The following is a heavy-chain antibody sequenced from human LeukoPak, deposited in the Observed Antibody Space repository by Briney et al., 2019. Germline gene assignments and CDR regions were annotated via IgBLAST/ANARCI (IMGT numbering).Heavy chain of an antibody. CDR3: PRDPLEYYYDSSVQDY. CDR1: GYTFTSYG. J-gene: IGHJ4*02. D-gene: IGHD3-22*01. Sequence: GASVKVSCKASGYTFTSYGISWVRQAPGQGLECMGCISAYNGNTNYAQKLQGRVTMTTDTSTSTAYMELRSLRSDDTAVYYCPRDPLEYYYDSSVQDYWGQGTLVTVSS. CDR2: ISAYNGNT. V-gene: IGHV1-18*01.